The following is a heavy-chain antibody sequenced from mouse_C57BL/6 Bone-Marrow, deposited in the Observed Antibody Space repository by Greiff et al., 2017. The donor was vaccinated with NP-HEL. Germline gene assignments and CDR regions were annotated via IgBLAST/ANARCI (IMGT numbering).Heavy chain of an antibody. CDR3: ARKRFYYGSTMDY. D-gene: IGHD1-1*01. V-gene: IGHV1-19*01. CDR1: GYTFTDYY. Sequence: VQLKQSGPVLVKPGASVKMSCKASGYTFTDYYMNWVKQSHGKSLEWIGVINPYNGGTSYNQKFKGKATLTVDKSSSTAYMELNSLTSEDSAVYNCARKRFYYGSTMDYWGQGTSVTVSS. J-gene: IGHJ4*01. CDR2: INPYNGGT.